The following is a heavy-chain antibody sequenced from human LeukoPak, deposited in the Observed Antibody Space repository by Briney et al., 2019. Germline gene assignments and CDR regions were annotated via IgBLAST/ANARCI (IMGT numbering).Heavy chain of an antibody. CDR1: GFTFSSYE. CDR2: ISSSGSTI. Sequence: GSLRLSCAASGFTFSSYEMNWVRQAPGKGLEWVSYISSSGSTIYYADSVKGRFTISRDNAKNLLYLQMNSLRAEDTAVYYCARLVAVAGFDYWGQGTLVTVSS. CDR3: ARLVAVAGFDY. J-gene: IGHJ4*02. D-gene: IGHD6-19*01. V-gene: IGHV3-48*03.